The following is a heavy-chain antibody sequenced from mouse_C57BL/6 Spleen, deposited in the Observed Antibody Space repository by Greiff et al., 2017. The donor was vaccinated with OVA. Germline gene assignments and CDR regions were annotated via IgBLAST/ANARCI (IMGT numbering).Heavy chain of an antibody. D-gene: IGHD2-12*01. J-gene: IGHJ4*01. V-gene: IGHV3-6*01. CDR2: ISYDGSN. Sequence: DVQLQESGPGLVKPSQSLSLTCSVTGYSITSGYYWNWIRQFPGNKLEWMGYISYDGSNNYNPSLKNRISITRDTSKNQFFLKLNSVTTEDTATYYCARDYSHYYAMDYWGQGTSVTVSS. CDR1: GYSITSGYY. CDR3: ARDYSHYYAMDY.